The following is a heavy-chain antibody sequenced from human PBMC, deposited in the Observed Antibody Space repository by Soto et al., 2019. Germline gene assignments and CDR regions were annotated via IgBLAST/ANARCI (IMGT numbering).Heavy chain of an antibody. D-gene: IGHD3-10*01. CDR2: ITYDGSEE. CDR1: GFTFSNFV. J-gene: IGHJ3*02. CDR3: ANPGGEAGVFDI. Sequence: QVQLVESGGGVVQPGRSLQLSCVASGFTFSNFVMHWVRQAPGKGLEWLSIITYDGSEEYYADSVEGRFTISRDNSKSTLFLQMNSLRFEDTAMYYCANPGGEAGVFDIWGQGTMVTVSS. V-gene: IGHV3-30*18.